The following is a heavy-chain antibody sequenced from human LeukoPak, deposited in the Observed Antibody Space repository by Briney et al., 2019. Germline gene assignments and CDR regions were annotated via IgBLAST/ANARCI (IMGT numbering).Heavy chain of an antibody. Sequence: SETLSLTCTVSGGSISSYYWSWIRQPPGKGLEWIGYIYYSGSTNYNPSLKSQVTISVDTSKNQFSLKLSSVTAADTAVYYCARDAGSGFDYWGQGTLVTVSS. CDR1: GGSISSYY. CDR3: ARDAGSGFDY. CDR2: IYYSGST. D-gene: IGHD3-10*01. V-gene: IGHV4-59*01. J-gene: IGHJ4*02.